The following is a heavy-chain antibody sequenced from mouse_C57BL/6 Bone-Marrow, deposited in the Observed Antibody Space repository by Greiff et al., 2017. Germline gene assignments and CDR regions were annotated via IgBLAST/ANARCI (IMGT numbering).Heavy chain of an antibody. CDR2: ISDGGSYT. CDR1: GFTFSSYA. V-gene: IGHV5-4*01. CDR3: APLTAVARAWFAD. J-gene: IGHJ3*01. Sequence: EVLLLQPGGGLVKPGGSLKLSCAASGFTFSSYAMSWVRQTPGKRLEWVATISDGGSYTYYPDNVKGRFTLSIDKSTNTPYLQMSHLKSEDEARDYCAPLTAVARAWFADWGQGTLVTVSA. D-gene: IGHD1-1*01.